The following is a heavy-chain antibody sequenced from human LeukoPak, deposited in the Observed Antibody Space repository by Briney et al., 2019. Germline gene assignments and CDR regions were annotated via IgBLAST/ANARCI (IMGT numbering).Heavy chain of an antibody. D-gene: IGHD3-22*01. CDR1: GGSISSYY. V-gene: IGHV4-59*08. CDR3: AAVPPGGYSFDY. Sequence: SETLSLTCTGSGGSISSYYWSWIRQPPGKGLEWIGYIYYSGSTNYNPSLKSRVTISVDTSKNQFSLKLSSVTAADTAVYYCAAVPPGGYSFDYWGQGTLVTVSS. CDR2: IYYSGST. J-gene: IGHJ4*02.